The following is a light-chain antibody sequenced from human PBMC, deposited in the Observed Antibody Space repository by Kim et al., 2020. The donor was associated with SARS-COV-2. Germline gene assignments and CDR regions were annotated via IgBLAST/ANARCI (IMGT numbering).Light chain of an antibody. CDR1: SLRRFY. CDR2: GKN. CDR3: NSRDSSGNSYV. V-gene: IGLV3-19*01. J-gene: IGLJ1*01. Sequence: SSELTQDPAVSVALGQTVRITCQGDSLRRFYASWYLLKAGQAPVFVLYGKNNRPSGIPDRFSGSSSGNTASMTISGAQAEDEADYYCNSRDSSGNSYVFGTGTKDTVL.